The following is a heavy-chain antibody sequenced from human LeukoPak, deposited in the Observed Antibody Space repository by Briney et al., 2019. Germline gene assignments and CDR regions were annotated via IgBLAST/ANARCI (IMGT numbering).Heavy chain of an antibody. CDR3: ARFFYDILTGSDYAFDI. CDR2: INTNTGNP. CDR1: GYNFTNYA. V-gene: IGHV7-4-1*02. J-gene: IGHJ3*02. D-gene: IGHD3-9*01. Sequence: EASVKVSCKASGYNFTNYAMNWVRQAPGQGLEWMGWINTNTGNPTYAQGLTGRFVFSLDTSVSTAYLQISSLKAEDTAVYYCARFFYDILTGSDYAFDIWGQGTMVTVSS.